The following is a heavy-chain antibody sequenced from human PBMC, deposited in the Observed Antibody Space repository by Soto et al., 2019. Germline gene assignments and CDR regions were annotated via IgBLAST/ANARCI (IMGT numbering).Heavy chain of an antibody. CDR1: GGSTDSLY. V-gene: IGHV4-59*08. CDR2: VSYSGST. Sequence: SETLSLTCTVSGGSTDSLYWSWVRQPPGKGLEWIGYVSYSGSTTYNPSLKSRVTVSIDTSKNQFSLKLTSVTAADTAVYYCARQGYSDLLSGYYLFDYWGQGILVTVSS. D-gene: IGHD3-3*01. CDR3: ARQGYSDLLSGYYLFDY. J-gene: IGHJ4*02.